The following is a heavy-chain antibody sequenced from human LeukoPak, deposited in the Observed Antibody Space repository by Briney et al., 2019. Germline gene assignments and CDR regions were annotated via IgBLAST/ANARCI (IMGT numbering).Heavy chain of an antibody. Sequence: PGGSLRLSCAAAGCTFSAYVIRWVRQAPGKGMGWVSVIYSGGNTYYSDSVKGRFTISRDNSKNTLYLQMSSLRVEDTAVYYCASGYSNSWYSADFDYWGQGTLVTVSS. D-gene: IGHD6-13*01. CDR1: GCTFSAYV. V-gene: IGHV3-66*01. CDR2: IYSGGNT. J-gene: IGHJ4*02. CDR3: ASGYSNSWYSADFDY.